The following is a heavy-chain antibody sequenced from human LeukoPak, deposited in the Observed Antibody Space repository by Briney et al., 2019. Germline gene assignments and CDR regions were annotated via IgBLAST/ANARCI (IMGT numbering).Heavy chain of an antibody. CDR2: IYSGGST. V-gene: IGHV3-53*01. D-gene: IGHD3-3*01. CDR3: ARAYYDFWSGYYDC. J-gene: IGHJ4*02. CDR1: GFTVSSNY. Sequence: GGSLRLSCAASGFTVSSNYMSWVRQAPGKGLEWVSVIYSGGSTYYADSVKGRFTISRDNSKNTLYLQMNSLRAEDTAVYYCARAYYDFWSGYYDCWGQGTLVTVSS.